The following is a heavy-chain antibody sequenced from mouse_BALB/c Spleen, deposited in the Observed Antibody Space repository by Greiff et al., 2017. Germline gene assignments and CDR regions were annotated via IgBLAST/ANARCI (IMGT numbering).Heavy chain of an antibody. D-gene: IGHD2-1*01. V-gene: IGHV5-6-5*01. CDR2: ISSGGST. CDR3: ARGEIYYGNYDY. Sequence: EVQGVESGGGLVKPGGSLKLSCAASGFTFSSYAMSWVRQTPEKRLEWVASISSGGSTYYPDSVKGRFTISRDNARNILYLQMSSLRSEDTAMYYCARGEIYYGNYDYWGQGTTLTVAS. CDR1: GFTFSSYA. J-gene: IGHJ2*01.